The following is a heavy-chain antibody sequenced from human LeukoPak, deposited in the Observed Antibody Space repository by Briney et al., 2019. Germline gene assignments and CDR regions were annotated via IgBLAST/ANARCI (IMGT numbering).Heavy chain of an antibody. V-gene: IGHV3-53*01. Sequence: GGSLRLSCAAPGLTFSSNYMSWVGRAPGKGLEWSQLFYSSGSTYYADSVKGRFTISRDNSKNTLFLQMNSLTADDTAMYYCTRTSVSGDGYKVGYFDYWGQGTLVTVSS. D-gene: IGHD5-24*01. J-gene: IGHJ4*02. CDR3: TRTSVSGDGYKVGYFDY. CDR2: FYSSGST. CDR1: GLTFSSNY.